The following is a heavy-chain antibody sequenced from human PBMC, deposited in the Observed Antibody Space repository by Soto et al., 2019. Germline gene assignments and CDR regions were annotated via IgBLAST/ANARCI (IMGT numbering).Heavy chain of an antibody. D-gene: IGHD2-2*01. CDR2: INPNSGGT. Sequence: ASVKVSCNASGYTFTGYYMHWVRQAPGQGLEWMGWINPNSGGTNYAQKFQGWVTMTRDTSISTAYMELSRLRSDDTAVYYCARDMGLGYCSSTSCSQYYFDYWGQGTLVTVSS. V-gene: IGHV1-2*04. J-gene: IGHJ4*02. CDR1: GYTFTGYY. CDR3: ARDMGLGYCSSTSCSQYYFDY.